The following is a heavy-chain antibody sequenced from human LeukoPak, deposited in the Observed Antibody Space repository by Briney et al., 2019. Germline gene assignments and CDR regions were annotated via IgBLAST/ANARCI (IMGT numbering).Heavy chain of an antibody. CDR3: ASGDGMDV. J-gene: IGHJ6*02. CDR2: ISAYNGNT. V-gene: IGHV1-18*01. Sequence: GASVKVSCKASGYTFTSYGISWVRQAPGQGLEWMGWISAYNGNTNYAQKFQGRVTMTRDTSTSTVYMELSSLRSEDTAVYYCASGDGMDVWGQGTTVTVSS. CDR1: GYTFTSYG.